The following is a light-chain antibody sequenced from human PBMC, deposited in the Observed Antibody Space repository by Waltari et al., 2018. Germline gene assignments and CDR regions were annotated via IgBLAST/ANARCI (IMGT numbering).Light chain of an antibody. CDR3: YSYAGSYTWV. J-gene: IGLJ3*02. Sequence: QSALTQPASVSGSPGQSITISYTGTSSDVGNSNLVSWYQQHPGKAPKLMLYEVNKRPSGVSNRFSGSKSGNTASLTISGLQAEDEADYYCYSYAGSYTWVFGGGTKLTVL. CDR2: EVN. CDR1: SSDVGNSNL. V-gene: IGLV2-23*02.